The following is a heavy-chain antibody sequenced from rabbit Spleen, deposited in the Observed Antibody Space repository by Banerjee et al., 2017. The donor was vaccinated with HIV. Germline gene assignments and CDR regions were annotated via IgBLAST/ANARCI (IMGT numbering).Heavy chain of an antibody. CDR3: ARFRYGGITGHDL. V-gene: IGHV1S45*01. CDR2: INIVTGKS. J-gene: IGHJ4*01. D-gene: IGHD4-2*01. CDR1: GVSFSDKDV. Sequence: EQLEESGGGLVKPKGSLTLTCKASGVSFSDKDVMCWVRQAPGKGLEWIACINIVTGKSVYASWAKGRFIMSRTSSTTVTLQMTSLTAADTATYFCARFRYGGITGHDLWGPGTLVTVS.